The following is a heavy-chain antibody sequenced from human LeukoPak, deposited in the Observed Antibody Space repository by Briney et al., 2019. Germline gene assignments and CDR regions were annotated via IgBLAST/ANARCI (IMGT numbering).Heavy chain of an antibody. CDR3: ARGGRHDYDGRPPDY. V-gene: IGHV3-74*01. CDR2: INTDGSNT. J-gene: IGHJ4*02. CDR1: GFTFSSYW. Sequence: GGSLRLSFAASGFTFSSYWMHWVRQAPGKGLVWVSQINTDGSNTNFADSVRGRFAISRDNAKNTLYLQMNSLRAEDTAVYYCARGGRHDYDGRPPDYWGQGTLVTVSS. D-gene: IGHD4-23*01.